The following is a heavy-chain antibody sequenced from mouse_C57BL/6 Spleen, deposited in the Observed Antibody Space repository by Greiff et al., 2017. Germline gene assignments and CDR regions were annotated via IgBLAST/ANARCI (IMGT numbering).Heavy chain of an antibody. CDR3: ARRGSSGYDWFAY. CDR1: GYTFTTYP. Sequence: QVHVKQSGAELVKPGASVKMSCKASGYTFTTYPIEWMKQNHGKSLEWIGNFHPYNDDTKYNEKFKGKATLTVEKSSSTVYLELSRLTSDDSAVYYCARRGSSGYDWFAYWGQGTLVTVSA. CDR2: FHPYNDDT. J-gene: IGHJ3*01. V-gene: IGHV1-47*01. D-gene: IGHD3-2*02.